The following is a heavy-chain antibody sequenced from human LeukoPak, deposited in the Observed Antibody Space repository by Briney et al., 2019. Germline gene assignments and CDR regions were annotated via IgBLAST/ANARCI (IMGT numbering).Heavy chain of an antibody. J-gene: IGHJ4*02. CDR1: GFTFSSYA. CDR3: AKESPDFDY. CDR2: ISGSGDST. Sequence: GESLRLSCAASGFTFSSYAMSWVRQAPGKGLEWVSVISGSGDSTYYADSVKGRFTISRDNSKNTLHLQMNSLRVEDTAVYYCAKESPDFDYWGQGTLVTVSS. V-gene: IGHV3-23*01.